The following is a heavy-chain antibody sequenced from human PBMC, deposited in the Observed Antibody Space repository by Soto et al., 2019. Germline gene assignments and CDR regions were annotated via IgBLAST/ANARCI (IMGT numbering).Heavy chain of an antibody. CDR1: GFTLSNAW. D-gene: IGHD3-22*01. V-gene: IGHV3-15*07. Sequence: GXSLRLSCAASGFTLSNAWLNWFRQAPVNGLEWVGRIKSKTDGGTTDYAEPVKGRFAISRDDSNNMVYLQMNSLKIEDTAVYYCTTDSYSTIIIVRFDYWGHGTLVTVSS. J-gene: IGHJ4*01. CDR3: TTDSYSTIIIVRFDY. CDR2: IKSKTDGGTT.